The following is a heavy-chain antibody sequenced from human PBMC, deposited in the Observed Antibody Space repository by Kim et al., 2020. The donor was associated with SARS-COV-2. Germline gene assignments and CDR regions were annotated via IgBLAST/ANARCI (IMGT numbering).Heavy chain of an antibody. CDR3: ARGGPVRDFWRGYYWDYY. D-gene: IGHD3-3*01. CDR2: INHSGST. V-gene: IGHV4-34*01. Sequence: SETLSLTCAVYGGSFSGYYWSWIRQPPGKGLEWIGEINHSGSTNYNPSLKSRVTISVDTSKNQFSLKLSSVTAADTAGDYCARGGPVRDFWRGYYWDYY. CDR1: GGSFSGYY. J-gene: IGHJ6*01.